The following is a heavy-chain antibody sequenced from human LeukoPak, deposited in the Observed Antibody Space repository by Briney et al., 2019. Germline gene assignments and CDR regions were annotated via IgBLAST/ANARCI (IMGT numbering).Heavy chain of an antibody. CDR2: ISGSGGST. Sequence: GGSLRLSRAASGFTFSNYAMSWVRQAPGKGLEWVSAISGSGGSTYYADSVKGRFTISRDNAKNSLYLQMNSLRDEDTGLYYCARRERYRPLDHWGQGTLVTVSS. CDR3: ARRERYRPLDH. D-gene: IGHD1-1*01. CDR1: GFTFSNYA. V-gene: IGHV3-23*01. J-gene: IGHJ4*02.